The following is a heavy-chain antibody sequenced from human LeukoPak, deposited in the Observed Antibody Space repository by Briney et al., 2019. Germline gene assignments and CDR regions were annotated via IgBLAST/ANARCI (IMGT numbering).Heavy chain of an antibody. CDR2: IRYDGSNT. CDR1: GFTFSSYS. V-gene: IGHV3-30*02. J-gene: IGHJ4*02. D-gene: IGHD3-10*01. Sequence: PGGSLRLSCAASGFTFSSYSMNWVRQAPGKGLEWGAFIRYDGSNTYFADSVKGRFTISRDNSKHTLYLQMNSLRAEDTAVYYCAKDPGAHYYGSGSYRRGSYFDYWGQGTLVTVSS. CDR3: AKDPGAHYYGSGSYRRGSYFDY.